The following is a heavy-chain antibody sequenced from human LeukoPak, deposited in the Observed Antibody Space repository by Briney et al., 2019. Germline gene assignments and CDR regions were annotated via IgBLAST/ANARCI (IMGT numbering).Heavy chain of an antibody. D-gene: IGHD4-17*01. V-gene: IGHV3-9*01. CDR2: ISWNSGSI. CDR3: AKDIRGGDNYFDY. Sequence: GGSLRLSCAASGFTFDDYAMHWVRQAPGKGLEWVSGISWNSGSIGYADSVKGRFTISRDNAKNSLYLQMNSLRAEDTALYYCAKDIRGGDNYFDYWGRGTLVTVSS. J-gene: IGHJ4*02. CDR1: GFTFDDYA.